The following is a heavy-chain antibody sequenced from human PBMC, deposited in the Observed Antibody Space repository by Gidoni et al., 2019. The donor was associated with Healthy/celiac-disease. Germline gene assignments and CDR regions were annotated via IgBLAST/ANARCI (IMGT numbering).Heavy chain of an antibody. CDR3: AQSPGYSYGQAY. CDR1: GFSLSTSGVG. V-gene: IGHV2-5*01. Sequence: QITLKESGPTLVKPTQTLTLTCTFSGFSLSTSGVGVGWNRQPPGKALEWLALISWNDDKRYSPSLKSRLTITKDTSKIQVVLTMTNMDPVDTATYYCAQSPGYSYGQAYWGQGTLVTVSS. J-gene: IGHJ4*02. CDR2: ISWNDDK. D-gene: IGHD5-18*01.